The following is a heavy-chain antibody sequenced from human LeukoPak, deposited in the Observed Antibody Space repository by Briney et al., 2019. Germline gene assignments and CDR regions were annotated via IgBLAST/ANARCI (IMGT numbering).Heavy chain of an antibody. J-gene: IGHJ1*01. CDR3: AKSRVDDSSGYYVEYFQH. Sequence: GGSLGLSCAASGFTFSSYGMSWVRQAPGKGLEWVSAISGSGGSTYYADSVKGRFTISRDNSKNTLYLQMNSLRAEDTAVYYCAKSRVDDSSGYYVEYFQHWGQGTLVTVSS. CDR2: ISGSGGST. CDR1: GFTFSSYG. D-gene: IGHD3-22*01. V-gene: IGHV3-23*01.